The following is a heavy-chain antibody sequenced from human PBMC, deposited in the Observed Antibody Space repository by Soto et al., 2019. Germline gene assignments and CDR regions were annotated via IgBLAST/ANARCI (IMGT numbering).Heavy chain of an antibody. CDR1: GGSISSSNW. V-gene: IGHV4-4*02. CDR2: IYHSGST. D-gene: IGHD4-17*01. Sequence: SETLSLTCAVSGGSISSSNWWSWVRQPPGKGLEWIGEIYHSGSTNYNPSLKSRVTISVDKSKNQFSLKLSSVTAADTAVYYCARDHGATVVNHHYYYYGMDVWGQGTRVTVSS. CDR3: ARDHGATVVNHHYYYYGMDV. J-gene: IGHJ6*02.